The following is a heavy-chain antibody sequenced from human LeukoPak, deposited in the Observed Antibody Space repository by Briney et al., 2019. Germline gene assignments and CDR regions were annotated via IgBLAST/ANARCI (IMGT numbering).Heavy chain of an antibody. J-gene: IGHJ3*02. CDR3: ARGDAFDI. CDR2: INHSGST. CDR1: GFTFSNAW. Sequence: GSLRLSCATSGFTFSNAWMNWVRQAPGKGLEWIGEINHSGSTNYNPSLKSRVTISVDTSKNQFSLKLSSVTAADTAVYYCARGDAFDIWGQGTMVTVSS. V-gene: IGHV4-34*01.